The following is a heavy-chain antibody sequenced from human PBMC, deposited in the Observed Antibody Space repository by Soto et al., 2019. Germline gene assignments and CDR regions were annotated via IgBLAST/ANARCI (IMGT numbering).Heavy chain of an antibody. CDR2: IYYSGST. CDR1: GGSISSGDYY. V-gene: IGHV4-30-4*01. CDR3: ARRYCSGGSCYWGYYFDY. Sequence: SETVSLTCTVSGGSISSGDYYWSWIRQPPGKGLEWIGYIYYSGSTYYNPSLKSRVTISVDTSKNQFSLKLSSVTAADTAVYYCARRYCSGGSCYWGYYFDYWGQGTLVTVSS. J-gene: IGHJ4*02. D-gene: IGHD2-15*01.